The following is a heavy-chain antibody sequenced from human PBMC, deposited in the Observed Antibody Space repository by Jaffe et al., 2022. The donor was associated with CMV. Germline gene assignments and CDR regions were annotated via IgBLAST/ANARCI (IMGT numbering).Heavy chain of an antibody. CDR1: GFTFDDYA. J-gene: IGHJ6*02. D-gene: IGHD3-10*01. CDR2: ISWNSRSI. V-gene: IGHV3-9*01. Sequence: EVQLVESGGGLVQPGRSLRLSCAASGFTFDDYAMYWVRQAPGKGLEWVSGISWNSRSIGYADSVKGRFTISRDNAKNSLNLQMNSLRVEDTALYYCAKDFGVPEGAMDVWGQGTTVTVSS. CDR3: AKDFGVPEGAMDV.